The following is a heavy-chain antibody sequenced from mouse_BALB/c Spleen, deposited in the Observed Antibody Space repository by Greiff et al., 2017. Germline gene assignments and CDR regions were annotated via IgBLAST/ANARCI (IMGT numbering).Heavy chain of an antibody. D-gene: IGHD2-14*01. CDR1: GFSLTSYG. J-gene: IGHJ1*01. Sequence: VNLVESGPGLVQPSQSLSITCTVSGFSLTSYGVHWVRQSPGKGLEWLGVIWSGGSTDYNAAFISRLSISKDNSKSQVFFKMNSLQANDTAIYYCARNLVRRYFDVWGAGTTVTVSS. CDR2: IWSGGST. CDR3: ARNLVRRYFDV. V-gene: IGHV2-2*02.